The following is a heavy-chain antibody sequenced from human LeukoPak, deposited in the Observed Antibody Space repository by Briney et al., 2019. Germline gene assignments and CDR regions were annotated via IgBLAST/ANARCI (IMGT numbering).Heavy chain of an antibody. CDR2: ISVNGGTT. CDR3: AKALTSGWYLDAFNI. CDR1: GFTFSSYA. Sequence: GGSLRLSCAASGFTFSSYAMTWVRQAPGKGLEWVSSISVNGGTTYYADSVKGRFTVSRDNSKNTLFLEMNSLRAEDTAVYYCAKALTSGWYLDAFNIWGQGTMVTVSS. J-gene: IGHJ3*02. D-gene: IGHD6-19*01. V-gene: IGHV3-23*01.